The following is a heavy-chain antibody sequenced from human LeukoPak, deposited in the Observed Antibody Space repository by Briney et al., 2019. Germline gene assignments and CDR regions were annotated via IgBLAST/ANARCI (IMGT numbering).Heavy chain of an antibody. V-gene: IGHV1-69*13. CDR3: ARDPPQGCSGGSCPMDV. D-gene: IGHD2-15*01. J-gene: IGHJ6*03. Sequence: SVKVSCKASGGTFSSYAISWVRQAPGQGLEWMGGIIPIFGTANYAQKFQGRVTITADESASTAYMELSSLRSEDTAVYYCARDPPQGCSGGSCPMDVWGKGTTVTVSS. CDR2: IIPIFGTA. CDR1: GGTFSSYA.